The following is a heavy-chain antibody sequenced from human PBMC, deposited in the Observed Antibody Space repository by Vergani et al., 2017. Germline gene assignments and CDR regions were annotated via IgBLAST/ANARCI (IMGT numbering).Heavy chain of an antibody. J-gene: IGHJ5*02. V-gene: IGHV1-8*01. CDR1: GYTFTSYD. D-gene: IGHD5-18*01. CDR3: ARSDQGYSYGYSGVLWFDP. Sequence: QVQLVQSGAEVKKPGASVKVSCKASGYTFTSYDINWVRQATGQGLEWMGWMNPNSGNTGYAQKFQGRVTMTRNTSISTAYMELSSLRSEDTAVYYCARSDQGYSYGYSGVLWFDPWGQGTLVTVSS. CDR2: MNPNSGNT.